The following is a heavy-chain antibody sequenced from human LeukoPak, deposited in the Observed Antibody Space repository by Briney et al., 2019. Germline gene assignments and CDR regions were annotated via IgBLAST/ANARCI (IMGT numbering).Heavy chain of an antibody. CDR1: GFTFSNAW. Sequence: PGGSLRLSCAASGFTFSNAWMSWVRQAPGKGLEWVSAISGSGGSTYYADSVKGRFTISRDNSKNTLYLQMNSLRAEDTAVYYCAKDIAAAAVYYFDYWGQGTLVTVSS. D-gene: IGHD6-13*01. CDR3: AKDIAAAAVYYFDY. J-gene: IGHJ4*02. CDR2: ISGSGGST. V-gene: IGHV3-23*01.